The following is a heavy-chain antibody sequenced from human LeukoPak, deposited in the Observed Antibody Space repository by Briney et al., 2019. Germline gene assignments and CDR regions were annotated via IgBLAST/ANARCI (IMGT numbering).Heavy chain of an antibody. J-gene: IGHJ4*02. Sequence: ASVKVSCKASGGTFSSYVISWVRQAPGQGLEWMGRIIPISGTANNAQKFQGRVTITADESTSTVYMELSSLRSEDTAVYYCARSVQIQLWSEIEYWGQGTLVTVSS. CDR1: GGTFSSYV. V-gene: IGHV1-69*13. CDR2: IIPISGTA. D-gene: IGHD5-18*01. CDR3: ARSVQIQLWSEIEY.